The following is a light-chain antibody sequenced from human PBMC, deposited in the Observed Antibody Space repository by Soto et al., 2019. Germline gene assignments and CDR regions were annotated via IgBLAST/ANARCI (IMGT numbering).Light chain of an antibody. CDR3: QQYSNWPSWT. CDR2: GAS. CDR1: QSVSNF. Sequence: EKVMTQSPATLSMSPGERATLSCRASQSVSNFLAWYQQTPGQTPRLLIYGASTRATGIPARFSGSVSGTEFTLTISSLRSGDFAVYYCQQYSNWPSWTLGQGTKVEVK. V-gene: IGKV3-15*01. J-gene: IGKJ1*01.